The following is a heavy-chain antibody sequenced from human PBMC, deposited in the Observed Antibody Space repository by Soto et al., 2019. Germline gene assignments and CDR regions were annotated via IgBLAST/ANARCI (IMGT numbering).Heavy chain of an antibody. D-gene: IGHD2-15*01. Sequence: ASVKVCCKASRYTFTGYSMHWVRQSPAQGLEWMGSINPNSGGTNYEQKFQGRVTMTRDSSISTAYMELSSLRSDDTAVYYCARDVPDSVGGAERYYYGMDVWGQGTTVTVSS. CDR1: RYTFTGYS. CDR2: INPNSGGT. J-gene: IGHJ6*02. CDR3: ARDVPDSVGGAERYYYGMDV. V-gene: IGHV1-2*02.